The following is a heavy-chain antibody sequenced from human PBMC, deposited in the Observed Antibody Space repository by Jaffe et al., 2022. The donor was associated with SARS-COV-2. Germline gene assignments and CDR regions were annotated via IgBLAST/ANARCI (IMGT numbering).Heavy chain of an antibody. CDR1: GFTFDDYA. Sequence: EVQLVESGGGLVQPGRSLRLSCAASGFTFDDYAMHWVRQAPGKGLEWVSVISWDSGSKGYADSVKGRFTISRDNAKKSLHLQMNNLRAEDTALYYCAAGFIGGTYGYFDNWGQGTLVTVSS. D-gene: IGHD1-26*01. CDR2: ISWDSGSK. CDR3: AAGFIGGTYGYFDN. J-gene: IGHJ4*02. V-gene: IGHV3-9*01.